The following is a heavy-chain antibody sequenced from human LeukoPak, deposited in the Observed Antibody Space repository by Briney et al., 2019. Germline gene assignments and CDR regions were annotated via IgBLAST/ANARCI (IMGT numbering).Heavy chain of an antibody. Sequence: PGGSLRLSCAASGFTFSSYGMHWVRQAPGKGLEWVAFIRYDGSNKYYADSVKGRFTISRGNFKNTLYLQMNSLRAEDTAVYYCAKTFWAAAGPLFDYWGQGTLVTVSS. D-gene: IGHD6-13*01. CDR1: GFTFSSYG. V-gene: IGHV3-30*02. J-gene: IGHJ4*02. CDR2: IRYDGSNK. CDR3: AKTFWAAAGPLFDY.